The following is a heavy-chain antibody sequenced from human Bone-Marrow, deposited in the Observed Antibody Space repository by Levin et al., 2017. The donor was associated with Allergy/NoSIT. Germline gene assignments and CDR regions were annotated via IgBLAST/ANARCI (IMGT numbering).Heavy chain of an antibody. D-gene: IGHD5-24*01. CDR2: MNPNSVNT. Sequence: ASVKVSCKASGYTFTSYDINWVRQATGQGIERMGWMNPNSVNTGYAQKFQGRVTMTRNTSISTAYMELSSLRSEDTAVYYCARAGRWRRYYHYYGMDVWGRGTTVTVSS. CDR3: ARAGRWRRYYHYYGMDV. CDR1: GYTFTSYD. V-gene: IGHV1-8*01. J-gene: IGHJ6*02.